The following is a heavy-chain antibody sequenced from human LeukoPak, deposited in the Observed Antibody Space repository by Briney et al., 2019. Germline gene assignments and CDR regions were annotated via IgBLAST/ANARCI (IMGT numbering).Heavy chain of an antibody. V-gene: IGHV3-53*04. Sequence: PGGSLRLTCAASGFTVSSNYMGWVRQAPGKGLEWVAVIYSGGSTYYTDSVKGRFTISRHNSKNTLYLQMNSLRAEDTAVYYCARGEDLTGYFFDYWGQGTLVTVSS. CDR3: ARGEDLTGYFFDY. J-gene: IGHJ4*02. CDR2: IYSGGST. CDR1: GFTVSSNY. D-gene: IGHD3-9*01.